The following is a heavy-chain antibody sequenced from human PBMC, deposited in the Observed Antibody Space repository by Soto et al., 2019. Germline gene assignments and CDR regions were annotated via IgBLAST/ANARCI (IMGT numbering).Heavy chain of an antibody. CDR2: MYYTGIT. D-gene: IGHD3-10*01. Sequence: SETLSLTCTVSGGSISSGDYYWSWIRQPPGKGLEWIGYMYYTGITYYNPSLKSRVTMSVDTSKNQFSLNLSSVTAADTAVYYCAREGAETEGVSNTLYFDYWGQGALVTVS. J-gene: IGHJ4*02. V-gene: IGHV4-30-4*01. CDR1: GGSISSGDYY. CDR3: AREGAETEGVSNTLYFDY.